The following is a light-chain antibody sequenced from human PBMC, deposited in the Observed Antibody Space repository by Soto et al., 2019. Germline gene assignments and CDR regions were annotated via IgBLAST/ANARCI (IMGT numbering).Light chain of an antibody. CDR1: NIGSEP. J-gene: IGLJ1*01. CDR3: QVWESGSENYV. V-gene: IGLV3-21*02. Sequence: SYELTQPPSVSVAPGQTATVTCGGNNIGSEPVHWYQQRPGQAPVLVVYDNSDRPSGIPERLSGSKSGNTATLTISRVEAGDEADYYCQVWESGSENYVFGPGIKVTVL. CDR2: DNS.